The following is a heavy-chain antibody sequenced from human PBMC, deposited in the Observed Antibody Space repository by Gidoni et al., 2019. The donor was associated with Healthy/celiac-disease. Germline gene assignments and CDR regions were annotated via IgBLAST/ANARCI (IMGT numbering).Heavy chain of an antibody. CDR2: IYSGGST. CDR3: ARETSDYYDSSGYYYVGAFDI. Sequence: EAQLVEPGGGLVQPGGSLSLSCAASGFTVSSNYMSWVRQAPGKGLEWVSVIYSGGSTYYADSVKDRFTISRDNSKNTRYLQMNSLRAEDTAVYYCARETSDYYDSSGYYYVGAFDIWGQGTMVTVSS. D-gene: IGHD3-22*01. CDR1: GFTVSSNY. V-gene: IGHV3-66*01. J-gene: IGHJ3*02.